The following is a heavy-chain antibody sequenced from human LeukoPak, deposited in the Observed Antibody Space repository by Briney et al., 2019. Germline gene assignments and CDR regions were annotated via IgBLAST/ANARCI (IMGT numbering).Heavy chain of an antibody. CDR1: ALTFSDYS. J-gene: IGHJ4*02. CDR3: ARVDLGALKYYFDY. V-gene: IGHV3-48*01. CDR2: ISSNGSTI. Sequence: GGSLRLSCAASALTFSDYSMNWVRQAPGKGLEWISYISSNGSTIYYAASVKGRFTISRDSAKNSLYLQMNGLRAEDTAIYYCARVDLGALKYYFDYWGQGTLVTVSS. D-gene: IGHD1-26*01.